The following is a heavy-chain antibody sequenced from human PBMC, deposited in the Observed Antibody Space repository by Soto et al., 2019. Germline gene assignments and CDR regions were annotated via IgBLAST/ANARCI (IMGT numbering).Heavy chain of an antibody. V-gene: IGHV3-21*01. CDR2: INPSGSPAFI. D-gene: IGHD1-20*01. CDR3: ARATESYSRNDGLMDV. CDR1: GFTFSSFT. Sequence: EVLLVESGGGLVKPGGSLTLSCAASGFTFSSFTMHWVRQAPGTGLEWVSSINPSGSPAFIYNADSVKGRFTVSRDNDNNALSLQMNSLIAEDTAVYYCARATESYSRNDGLMDVWGQGTRVTVSS. J-gene: IGHJ6*02.